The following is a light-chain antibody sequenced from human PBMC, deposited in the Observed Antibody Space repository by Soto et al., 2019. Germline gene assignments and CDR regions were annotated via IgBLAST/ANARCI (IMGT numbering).Light chain of an antibody. J-gene: IGLJ1*01. CDR2: EVS. Sequence: QSAMTQPASVYGSPGQSITISCTGTNSDIGGYDFVSWYQQLPGKAPKLMIFEVSNRPSGVSDRFSGSKSDNTASLTITGLQPADEADYYCISYTSTSTYVVGTGTKVTVL. CDR3: ISYTSTSTYV. CDR1: NSDIGGYDF. V-gene: IGLV2-14*01.